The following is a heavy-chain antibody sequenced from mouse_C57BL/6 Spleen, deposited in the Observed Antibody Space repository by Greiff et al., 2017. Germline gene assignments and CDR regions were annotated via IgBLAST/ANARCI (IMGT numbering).Heavy chain of an antibody. CDR1: GFTFSDYY. CDR3: VRGLRSGAWFAY. D-gene: IGHD2-4*01. CDR2: ISNGGGST. Sequence: EVQLVESGGGLVQPGGSLKLSCAASGFTFSDYYMYWVRQTPEKRLEWVAYISNGGGSTYYPDTVKGRFTISRDNAKNTLYLQMSRLKSEDTAMYYCVRGLRSGAWFAYWGQGTLVTVSA. V-gene: IGHV5-12*01. J-gene: IGHJ3*01.